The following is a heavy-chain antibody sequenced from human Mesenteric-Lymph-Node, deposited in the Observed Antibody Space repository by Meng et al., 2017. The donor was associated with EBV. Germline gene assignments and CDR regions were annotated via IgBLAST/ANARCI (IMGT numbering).Heavy chain of an antibody. CDR3: ARDKGGRNEILTYFDT. D-gene: IGHD3-9*01. CDR2: TYYRSRWSN. J-gene: IGHJ4*02. Sequence: VQSRRSAPGLRNPSQTPPLPCAISGDSVSTDPFAWNWIRQSPSRGLEWLGRTYYRSRWSNDYAVSVKGRIIISPDTSKNQFSLKLNSVTPEDTAVYFCARDKGGRNEILTYFDTWGQGILVTVSS. CDR1: GDSVSTDPFA. V-gene: IGHV6-1*02.